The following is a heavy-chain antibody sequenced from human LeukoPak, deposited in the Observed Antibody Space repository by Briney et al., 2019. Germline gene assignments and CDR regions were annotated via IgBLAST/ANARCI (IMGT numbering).Heavy chain of an antibody. CDR1: GFTSSSYW. CDR2: IKQDGSEK. V-gene: IGHV3-7*03. J-gene: IGHJ4*02. Sequence: GGSLRLSCAVSGFTSSSYWMSWVRQAPGKGLEWLANIKQDGSEKYYVDSVKGRFTISRDNAKNSLYLQMNSLRAEDTAVYYCARAPYCIGGSCRFDYWGQGTLVTVSS. CDR3: ARAPYCIGGSCRFDY. D-gene: IGHD2-15*01.